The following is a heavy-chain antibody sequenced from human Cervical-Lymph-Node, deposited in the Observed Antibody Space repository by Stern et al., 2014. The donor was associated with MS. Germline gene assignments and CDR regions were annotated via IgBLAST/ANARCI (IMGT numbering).Heavy chain of an antibody. CDR1: GYTFTSFA. CDR3: ARDGIAVVDDVQPDAFDF. CDR2: VRAYSGNT. J-gene: IGHJ3*01. D-gene: IGHD2-15*01. V-gene: IGHV1-18*01. Sequence: QVQLLQPGGEVKKPGASVKVSCKASGYTFTSFAISWVRQAPGQGLEWMGWVRAYSGNTNYAQKFQGRVTMTTETFTTTAYMELRGLRSDDTAVYYCARDGIAVVDDVQPDAFDFWGQGTMVNVSS.